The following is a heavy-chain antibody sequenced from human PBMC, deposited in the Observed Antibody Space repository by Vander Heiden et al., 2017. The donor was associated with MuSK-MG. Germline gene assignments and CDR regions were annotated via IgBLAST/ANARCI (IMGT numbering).Heavy chain of an antibody. CDR1: GFTFSTYA. J-gene: IGHJ3*02. CDR3: AKFQYYSANDAFDI. Sequence: EVQVLESGGGLVQPGGSLKLSCAASGFTFSTYAMSWVRQAPGKGLECVSGISGNGGSTDYADSVKGRFTISRDNSKNTLYLQMNSLRAEDTAVYYCAKFQYYSANDAFDIWGQGTMVTVSS. CDR2: ISGNGGST. D-gene: IGHD3-10*01. V-gene: IGHV3-23*01.